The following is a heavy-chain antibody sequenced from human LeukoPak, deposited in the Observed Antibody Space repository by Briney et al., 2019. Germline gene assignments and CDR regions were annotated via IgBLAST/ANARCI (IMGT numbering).Heavy chain of an antibody. V-gene: IGHV3-30*18. CDR1: GFPFTTYA. D-gene: IGHD2-2*01. CDR3: AKDEELYCSSISCFNFDY. Sequence: GGSLRLSCAGSGFPFTTYAMHWVRQAPGKGLEWVAVISYDETIEHYADSVKGRFTISRDNSKNTLYLQMNSLRVEDTAVYYCAKDEELYCSSISCFNFDYWGQGTLVTVSP. J-gene: IGHJ4*02. CDR2: ISYDETIE.